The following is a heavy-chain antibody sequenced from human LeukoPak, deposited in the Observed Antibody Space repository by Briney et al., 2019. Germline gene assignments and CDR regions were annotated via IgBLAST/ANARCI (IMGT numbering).Heavy chain of an antibody. Sequence: SETLSLTCTVSGGSISSSSYYWGWIRQPPGKGLEWIGNMYYSGSTYYNPSLKSRVTISVDTSKNQFSLKLSSVTAADTAVYYCARESNYHGSGTGWFDPWGQGTLVTVSS. CDR2: MYYSGST. D-gene: IGHD3-10*01. CDR3: ARESNYHGSGTGWFDP. J-gene: IGHJ5*02. V-gene: IGHV4-39*07. CDR1: GGSISSSSYY.